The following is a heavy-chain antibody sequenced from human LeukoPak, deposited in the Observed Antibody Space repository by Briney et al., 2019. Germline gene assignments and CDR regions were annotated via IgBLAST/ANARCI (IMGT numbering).Heavy chain of an antibody. CDR2: INAGNGNT. CDR3: ARAPSHAYYYDSSGYPDY. J-gene: IGHJ4*02. D-gene: IGHD3-22*01. Sequence: ASVKVSCKASGYTFTSYGISWVRQAPGQRLEWMGWINAGNGNTKYSQKFQGRVTITRDTSASTAYMELSSLRSEDTAVYYCARAPSHAYYYDSSGYPDYWGQGTLVTVSS. V-gene: IGHV1-3*01. CDR1: GYTFTSYG.